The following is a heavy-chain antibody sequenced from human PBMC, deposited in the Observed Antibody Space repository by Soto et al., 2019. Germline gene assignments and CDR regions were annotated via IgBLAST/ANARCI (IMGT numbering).Heavy chain of an antibody. CDR1: GFSFSTYD. CDR3: AKTRRLSGYDPYYFDY. Sequence: GGSLRLSCVASGFSFSTYDMSWVRQAPWKGLEWVSTIAASGRNADYADSVKGRFTISRDNSKNTLYLQMNSLRAEDTAVYYCAKTRRLSGYDPYYFDYWGQGTLVTVSS. J-gene: IGHJ4*02. V-gene: IGHV3-23*01. CDR2: IAASGRNA. D-gene: IGHD5-12*01.